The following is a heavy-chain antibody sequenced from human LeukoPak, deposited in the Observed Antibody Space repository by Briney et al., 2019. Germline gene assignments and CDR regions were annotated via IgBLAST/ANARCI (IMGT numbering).Heavy chain of an antibody. CDR1: GYTFTSYG. Sequence: ASVKVSCKASGYTFTSYGISWVRQAPGQGLEWMGWISAYNGNTNYAQKLQGRVTMTTDTSTSTAYLELRSLRSDDTAVYYCARVARGDIVVVPAAPDYWGQGTLVTVSS. J-gene: IGHJ4*02. V-gene: IGHV1-18*01. D-gene: IGHD2-2*01. CDR3: ARVARGDIVVVPAAPDY. CDR2: ISAYNGNT.